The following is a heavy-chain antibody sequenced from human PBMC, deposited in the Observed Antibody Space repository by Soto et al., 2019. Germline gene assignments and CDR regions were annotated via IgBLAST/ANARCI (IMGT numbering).Heavy chain of an antibody. D-gene: IGHD4-17*01. Sequence: PGGFLRLSCAASGFSFCGYYIQWIRRAPGKGLEWISYISGNGEVIQYAASARGRFTISRDNAENSVYLEMESLRDEDTALYYCARDVDADFRTDFDYWGRGTLVTVSS. CDR2: ISGNGEVI. CDR3: ARDVDADFRTDFDY. CDR1: GFSFCGYY. V-gene: IGHV3-11*01. J-gene: IGHJ4*02.